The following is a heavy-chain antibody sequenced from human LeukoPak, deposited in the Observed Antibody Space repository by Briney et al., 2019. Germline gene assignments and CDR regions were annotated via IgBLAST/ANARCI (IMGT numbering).Heavy chain of an antibody. CDR2: INPSGGST. Sequence: ASVKVSCKASGYTFTSYYMHWVRQAPGQGLEWMGIINPSGGSTSYAQKFQGRVTMTRDTSTSTVYMELSSLRSEDTAVYYCARPASGRWLVRADGELYLDYWGQGTLVTVSS. V-gene: IGHV1-46*01. J-gene: IGHJ4*02. CDR1: GYTFTSYY. D-gene: IGHD6-19*01. CDR3: ARPASGRWLVRADGELYLDY.